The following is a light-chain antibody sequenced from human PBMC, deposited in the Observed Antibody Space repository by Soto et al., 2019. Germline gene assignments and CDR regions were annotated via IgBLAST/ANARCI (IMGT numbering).Light chain of an antibody. V-gene: IGKV3-15*01. J-gene: IGKJ1*01. CDR1: QSVSSN. Sequence: EIVMTQSPATLSVSPGERATLSCRASQSVSSNLAWYQQKPGQAPRLLIYGASTRATGIPARFSGSGSGTEFTRTISSLPSEDFAVYYCQQYNNWPQTFGRGTKVEIK. CDR3: QQYNNWPQT. CDR2: GAS.